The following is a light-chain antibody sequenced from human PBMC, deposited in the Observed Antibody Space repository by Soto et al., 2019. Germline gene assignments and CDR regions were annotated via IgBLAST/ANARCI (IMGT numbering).Light chain of an antibody. CDR2: DAS. CDR1: QNIYGW. Sequence: DIQMTQSPSTLSASVGDRVTITCRATQNIYGWLAWYQQKSGKAPKLLIYDASSLESGVPSRFSGSGFGTEFTVTISSLQPDDFATYYCQQYNSYPGTFGQGTKVEVK. V-gene: IGKV1-5*01. CDR3: QQYNSYPGT. J-gene: IGKJ1*01.